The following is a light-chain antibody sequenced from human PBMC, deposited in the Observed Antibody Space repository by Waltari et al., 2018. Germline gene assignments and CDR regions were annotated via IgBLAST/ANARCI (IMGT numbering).Light chain of an antibody. CDR1: LSLQDSNGHNY. CDR3: MQVLQSPLT. V-gene: IGKV2-28*01. CDR2: LGS. J-gene: IGKJ4*01. Sequence: EIVMTQSPLYLRVSPGESASISCSTSLSLQDSNGHNYLDWCVQKPGQSPQLLIYLGSIRASGVPDRFSGSGSGTDFTLKITRVEAEDVGLYFCMQVLQSPLTFGGGTKVEIK.